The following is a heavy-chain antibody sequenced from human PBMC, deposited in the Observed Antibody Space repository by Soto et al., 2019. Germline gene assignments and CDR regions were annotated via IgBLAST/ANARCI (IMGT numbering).Heavy chain of an antibody. V-gene: IGHV4-31*11. Sequence: QLQLQESGPGLVKPSQTLSLTCAVSGGSITSGGYYWSWIRQHPGKGLEWIGHISYSGSTYYNPYLKSRVTIAEDTSKTQFSLKLTSVTAADTAVYYWARTRTGAYAPDDAFDIWGQGTTVTVSS. CDR2: ISYSGST. CDR1: GGSITSGGYY. CDR3: ARTRTGAYAPDDAFDI. J-gene: IGHJ3*02. D-gene: IGHD2-8*01.